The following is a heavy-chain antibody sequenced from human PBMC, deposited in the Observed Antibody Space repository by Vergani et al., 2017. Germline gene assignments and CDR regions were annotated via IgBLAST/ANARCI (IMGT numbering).Heavy chain of an antibody. CDR3: ARDGPNGIAAAGRNSPPDY. V-gene: IGHV3-11*05. D-gene: IGHD6-13*01. CDR1: GFTFSDYY. Sequence: QVQLVESGGGLVKPGGSLRLSCAASGFTFSDYYMSWIRQAPGKGLEWVSYISSSSSYTNYADSVKGRFTISRDNAKNSLYLQRNSLRAEDTAVDYCARDGPNGIAAAGRNSPPDYWGQGTLVTVSS. CDR2: ISSSSSYT. J-gene: IGHJ4*02.